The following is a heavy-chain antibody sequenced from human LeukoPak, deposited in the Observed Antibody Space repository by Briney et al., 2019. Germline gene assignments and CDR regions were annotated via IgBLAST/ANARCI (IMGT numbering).Heavy chain of an antibody. CDR2: IWYDGSNK. V-gene: IGHV3-33*01. J-gene: IGHJ1*01. D-gene: IGHD3-22*01. CDR1: GFTFSSYG. Sequence: GGSLRLSCAASGFTFSSYGMHWVRQAPGKGLEWVAVIWYDGSNKYYADSVKGRFTISRDNSKNTLYLQMNSLRAEDTAVYYCARDLDYYDSSGSEYFQHWGQGTLVTVSS. CDR3: ARDLDYYDSSGSEYFQH.